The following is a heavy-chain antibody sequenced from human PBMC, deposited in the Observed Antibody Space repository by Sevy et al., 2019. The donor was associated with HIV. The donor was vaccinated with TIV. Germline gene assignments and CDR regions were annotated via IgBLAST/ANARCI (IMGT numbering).Heavy chain of an antibody. V-gene: IGHV3-74*01. CDR2: IYGDGSGT. CDR3: ARTLAGAVDI. Sequence: GGSLRLSCAASGFTFSVYWMHGVRQAPWKGPVWVARIYGDGSGTNYADSVKGRFTISRDNSKNTLYLQMNGLRAEDTAVYYCARTLAGAVDIWGQGTMVTVSS. J-gene: IGHJ3*02. CDR1: GFTFSVYW.